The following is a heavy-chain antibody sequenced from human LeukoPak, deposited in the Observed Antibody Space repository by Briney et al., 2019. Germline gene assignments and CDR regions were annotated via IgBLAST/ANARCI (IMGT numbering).Heavy chain of an antibody. CDR3: AKKSIDYDFWSAFDI. CDR1: GFNLSTYG. V-gene: IGHV3-30*18. J-gene: IGHJ3*02. Sequence: GGSLRLSCAASGFNLSTYGMHWVRQAPGRGRDWVAVISNDGSNQYYADSVKGRFTISRDTSKNTLYLQMKSLRPEDTALYYCAKKSIDYDFWSAFDIWGQGTMVTVSS. CDR2: ISNDGSNQ. D-gene: IGHD3-3*01.